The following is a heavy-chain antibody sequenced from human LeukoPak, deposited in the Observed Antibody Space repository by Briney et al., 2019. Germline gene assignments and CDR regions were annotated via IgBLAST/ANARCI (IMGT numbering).Heavy chain of an antibody. D-gene: IGHD3-3*01. CDR2: ITGSGGST. J-gene: IGHJ4*02. CDR3: AKADFDFWSAYYPGDY. V-gene: IGHV3-23*01. CDR1: GFAFSSYA. Sequence: GSLRLSCAASGFAFSSYAMAWVRQTPRTGLEWVSTITGSGGSTYSAVSVKGRFSISRDNSKNTLYLQMNSLRVEDTAVYYCAKADFDFWSAYYPGDYWGQGTLVTVSS.